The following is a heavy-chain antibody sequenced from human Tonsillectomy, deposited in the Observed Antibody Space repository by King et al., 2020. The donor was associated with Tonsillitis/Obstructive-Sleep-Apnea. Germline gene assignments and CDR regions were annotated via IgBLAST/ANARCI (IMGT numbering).Heavy chain of an antibody. J-gene: IGHJ4*02. CDR1: GGTFSRYA. V-gene: IGHV1-69*12. CDR3: ARDPGMPGGVNY. CDR2: IIPIFGTP. Sequence: VQLVQSGAEVKKPGSSVKVSCKASGGTFSRYAISWVRQAPGQGLEWMGGIIPIFGTPNYAQKFQGRVTITADESTSTAYMERSSLRSEDTALFYCARDPGMPGGVNYWGQGTLVTVSS. D-gene: IGHD2-8*02.